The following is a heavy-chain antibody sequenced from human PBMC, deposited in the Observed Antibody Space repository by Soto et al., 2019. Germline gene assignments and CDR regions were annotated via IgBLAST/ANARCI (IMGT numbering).Heavy chain of an antibody. V-gene: IGHV3-7*03. Sequence: EVQLVESGGGLVQPGGSLRLSCTASGFTFSSYWMSWVRQAPGKGLGWVANIKEDGSGKYYVDSVKGRFTISRDNARNSLYLQTNSLGVEDTAVYYCVRVGRWWGYWGQGALVTVSS. CDR2: IKEDGSGK. CDR3: VRVGRWWGY. CDR1: GFTFSSYW. D-gene: IGHD2-8*02. J-gene: IGHJ4*02.